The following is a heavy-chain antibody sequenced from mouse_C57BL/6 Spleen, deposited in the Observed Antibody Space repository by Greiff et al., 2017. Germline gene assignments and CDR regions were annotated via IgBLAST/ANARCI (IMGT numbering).Heavy chain of an antibody. CDR3: ACSGITTVGPGAMDY. CDR2: IYPRDGST. Sequence: QVQLKESDAELVKPGASVKISCKVSGYTFTDHTIHWMKQRPEQGLEWIGYIYPRDGSTKYNEKFKGQATLTADKSSSTAYMQLNSLKSENSAVYLGACSGITTVGPGAMDYWGKGTSVTVSS. J-gene: IGHJ4*01. D-gene: IGHD1-1*01. CDR1: GYTFTDHT. V-gene: IGHV1-78*01.